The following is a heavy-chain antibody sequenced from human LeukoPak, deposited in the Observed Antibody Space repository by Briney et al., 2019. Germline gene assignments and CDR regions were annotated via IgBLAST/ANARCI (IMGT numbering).Heavy chain of an antibody. D-gene: IGHD3-22*01. V-gene: IGHV3-23*01. Sequence: GGSLRLSCAASGFTFSSYAMHWVRQAPGKGLEWVSGITGSGSPTYYAESVKGRFTISRDNSKNTLYLQMNSLRAEDTAIYYCAKVHRVTMISPDAFDIWGQGTSVTVSS. CDR1: GFTFSSYA. CDR2: ITGSGSPT. CDR3: AKVHRVTMISPDAFDI. J-gene: IGHJ3*02.